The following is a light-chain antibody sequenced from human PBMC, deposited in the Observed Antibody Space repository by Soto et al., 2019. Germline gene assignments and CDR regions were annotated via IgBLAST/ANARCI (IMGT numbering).Light chain of an antibody. CDR1: SANIGNNF. V-gene: IGLV1-47*01. Sequence: QSLLTQAPSASGTPGQRVVISCSGGSANIGNNFVYWYQRLPGTAPKLLIYRNNQRRSGVPDRFSGSKSGTSAFLAISGLRSEDEAEYYCAAWDDSLYGHFVFGTGTKVTV. CDR2: RNN. CDR3: AAWDDSLYGHFV. J-gene: IGLJ1*01.